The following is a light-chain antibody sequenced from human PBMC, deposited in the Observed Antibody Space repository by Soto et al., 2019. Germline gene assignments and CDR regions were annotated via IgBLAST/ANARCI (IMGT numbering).Light chain of an antibody. CDR2: GAS. CDR1: QSVSTN. J-gene: IGKJ1*01. CDR3: QQYNNWPPWT. Sequence: EIVMTQSPATLSVSPGERATLSCRASQSVSTNLAWYQQKPGQAPRLLIYGASTRATGIPARFSGSGSGTEFTLTLGSLESEDFAVYYCQQYNNWPPWTVGQGTKVEIK. V-gene: IGKV3-15*01.